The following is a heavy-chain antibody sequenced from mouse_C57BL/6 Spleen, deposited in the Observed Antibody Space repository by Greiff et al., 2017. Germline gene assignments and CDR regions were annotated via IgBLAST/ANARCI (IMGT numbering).Heavy chain of an antibody. D-gene: IGHD2-3*01. CDR3: ARPPYDGSFAY. J-gene: IGHJ3*01. Sequence: SGYSFTGYYMNWVKQSPEKSLEWIGEINPSTGGTTYNQKFKAKATLTADKSSSTAYMQLSSLTSADSAVYFCARPPYDGSFAYWGQGTLVTVSA. CDR1: GYSFTGYY. V-gene: IGHV1-42*01. CDR2: INPSTGGT.